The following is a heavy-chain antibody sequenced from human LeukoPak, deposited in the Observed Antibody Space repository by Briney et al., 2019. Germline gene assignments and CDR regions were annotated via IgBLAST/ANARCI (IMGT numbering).Heavy chain of an antibody. CDR3: ARVIRYYDILTGPQELWNWFDP. CDR1: GGSICSGGYS. J-gene: IGHJ5*02. D-gene: IGHD3-9*01. CDR2: IYHSGST. V-gene: IGHV4-30-2*01. Sequence: SENLSLNCTVSGGSICSGGYSWSWLRQPPGKGLEWIGYIYHSGSTYSNPVVKSRITRSVARAKNQFSLKLSSVTAADTAVYYCARVIRYYDILTGPQELWNWFDPWGQGTLVTVSS.